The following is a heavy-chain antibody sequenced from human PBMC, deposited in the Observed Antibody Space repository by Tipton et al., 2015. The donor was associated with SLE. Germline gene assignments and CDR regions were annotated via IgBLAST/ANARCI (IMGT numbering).Heavy chain of an antibody. CDR1: DGSFNGYF. D-gene: IGHD1-14*01. CDR3: ARAGRAEDI. J-gene: IGHJ3*02. Sequence: LRLSCAVSDGSFNGYFWTWIRQPPGKGLEWIAEIIHSGVTNYNPSLRSRVTISVDMSKSQVSLKLSSVTAADTAVYYCARAGRAEDIWGQGTMVTVSS. V-gene: IGHV4-34*12. CDR2: IIHSGVT.